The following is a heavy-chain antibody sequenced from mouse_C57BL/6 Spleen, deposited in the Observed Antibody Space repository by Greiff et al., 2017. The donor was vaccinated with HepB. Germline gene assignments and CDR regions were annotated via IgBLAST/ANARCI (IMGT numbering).Heavy chain of an antibody. V-gene: IGHV1-18*01. D-gene: IGHD1-1*02. CDR3: ARGVEGTFAY. CDR1: GYTFTDYN. CDR2: INPNNGGT. J-gene: IGHJ3*01. Sequence: VQLQQSGPELVKPGASVKIPCKASGYTFTDYNMDWVKQSHGKSLEWIGDINPNNGGTIYNQKFKGKTTLTVDKSSSTAYMELRSMTSEDTAVYYCARGVEGTFAYWGQGTLVTVSA.